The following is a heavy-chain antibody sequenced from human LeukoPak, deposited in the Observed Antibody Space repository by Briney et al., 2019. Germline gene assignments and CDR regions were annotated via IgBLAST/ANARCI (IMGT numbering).Heavy chain of an antibody. V-gene: IGHV3-48*01. CDR1: GFTFSSYS. CDR3: ARDWAGDCSGGSCYRDLDY. Sequence: PGGSLRLSCAASGFTFSSYSMNWVRKAPGKGLEWVSYISSSSSTIYYADSVKGRFTISRDNAKNSLYLQMNSLRAEDTAVYYCARDWAGDCSGGSCYRDLDYWGQGTLVTVSS. J-gene: IGHJ4*02. CDR2: ISSSSSTI. D-gene: IGHD2-15*01.